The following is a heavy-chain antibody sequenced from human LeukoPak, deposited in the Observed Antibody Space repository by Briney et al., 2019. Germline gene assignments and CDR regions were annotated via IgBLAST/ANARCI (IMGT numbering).Heavy chain of an antibody. J-gene: IGHJ4*02. CDR1: GFTFSSYG. CDR2: ISYDGSNK. V-gene: IGHV3-30*18. Sequence: GGSLRLSCAASGFTFSSYGMHWVRQAPGKGLEWVAVISYDGSNKYYADSVKGRFTISRVNSKNTLYLQMNSLRAEDTAVYYCAKSSRPLRYFDWLLLSWGQGTLVTVSS. CDR3: AKSSRPLRYFDWLLLS. D-gene: IGHD3-9*01.